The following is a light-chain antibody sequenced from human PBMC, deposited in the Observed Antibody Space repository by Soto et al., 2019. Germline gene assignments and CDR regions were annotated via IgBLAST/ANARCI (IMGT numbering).Light chain of an antibody. CDR1: QSVSSNY. V-gene: IGKV3-20*01. CDR3: QQYGSSRT. CDR2: GAF. J-gene: IGKJ1*01. Sequence: EIVLTQSPGTLSLSPGERATFSCRASQSVSSNYLAWYQQKPGQAPRLLIYGAFKRATGIPDRFSGSGSGTDFTLTISRMEPEDFAVYYCQQYGSSRTFGQGTKVDIK.